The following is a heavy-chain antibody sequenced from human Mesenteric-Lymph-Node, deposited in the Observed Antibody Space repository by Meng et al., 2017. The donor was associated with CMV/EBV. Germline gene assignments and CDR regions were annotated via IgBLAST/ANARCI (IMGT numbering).Heavy chain of an antibody. CDR3: ARRDGYNPDWFDP. V-gene: IGHV3-11*04. CDR1: GFTFSDYY. D-gene: IGHD5-24*01. CDR2: ISSSGSTI. Sequence: GESLKISCAASGFTFSDYYMSWIRQAPGKGLEWVSYISSSGSTIYYADSVKGRFTISRDNAKNSLYLQMNSLRAEDTAVYYCARRDGYNPDWFDPWGQGTLVTVSS. J-gene: IGHJ5*02.